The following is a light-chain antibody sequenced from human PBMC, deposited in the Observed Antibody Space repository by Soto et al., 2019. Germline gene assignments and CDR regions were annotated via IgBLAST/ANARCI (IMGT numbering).Light chain of an antibody. CDR3: QQYGRSPFT. CDR2: GAS. Sequence: EIVLTKSPGTLSLSPGERATLSCRASQSVSTRSLAWYQQKPGQAPRLLISGASSRAADIPDRFSGSGSGTDFTLTINRLEPEDFAVYYCQQYGRSPFTFGPGTKVDIK. CDR1: QSVSTRS. V-gene: IGKV3-20*01. J-gene: IGKJ3*01.